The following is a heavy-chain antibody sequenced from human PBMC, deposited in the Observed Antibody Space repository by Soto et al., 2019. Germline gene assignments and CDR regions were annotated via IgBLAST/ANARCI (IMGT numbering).Heavy chain of an antibody. CDR2: INPSGTTT. CDR3: ARMATFGSLNWFDP. V-gene: IGHV1-46*01. D-gene: IGHD3-16*01. J-gene: IGHJ5*02. Sequence: GASVKVCCKGSGYTFTSFYLHSVRQAPEQGLEWMGIINPSGTTTDYAQKFQGRVTMTRDISIATAYMELSSLRSDDTAIYYCARMATFGSLNWFDPWGQGTLVTVSS. CDR1: GYTFTSFY.